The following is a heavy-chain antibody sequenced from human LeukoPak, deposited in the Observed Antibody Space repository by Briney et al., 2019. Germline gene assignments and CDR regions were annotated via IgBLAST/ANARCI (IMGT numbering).Heavy chain of an antibody. CDR2: INTYNGNT. CDR3: ARVGNYYYGSGSYYTADY. CDR1: GYTFTSYG. V-gene: IGHV1-18*01. D-gene: IGHD3-10*01. Sequence: GASVKVSCKASGYTFTSYGISWVRQAPGQGLEWMGWINTYNGNTNSAQKLQGRVTMTTDTSTSTVYMELRSLRSDDTAVYYCARVGNYYYGSGSYYTADYWGQGTLVTVSS. J-gene: IGHJ4*02.